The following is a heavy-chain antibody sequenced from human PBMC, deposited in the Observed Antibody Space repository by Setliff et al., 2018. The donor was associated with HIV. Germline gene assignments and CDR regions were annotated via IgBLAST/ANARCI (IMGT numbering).Heavy chain of an antibody. CDR3: ARGGLGFLDWCLPDS. J-gene: IGHJ4*02. CDR2: ISGLTGEV. Sequence: ASVKVSCKASGYDFSSYSMMWVRQTPGQGLEWLGWISGLTGEVRLAKEFQGRVTLTTSAYTAYMELKSLRSEDRGVYYGARGGLGFLDWCLPDSWGQGTLVTVSS. CDR1: GYDFSSYS. D-gene: IGHD2-21*02. V-gene: IGHV1-18*04.